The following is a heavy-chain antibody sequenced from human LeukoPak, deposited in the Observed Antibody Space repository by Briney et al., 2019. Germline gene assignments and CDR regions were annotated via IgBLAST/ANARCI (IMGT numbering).Heavy chain of an antibody. Sequence: SETLSLTCTVSGGSISSSSYYWGWIRQSPGRGLEWIGSIYYSGSAYYNPSLKSRVTISVDTSKNQFSLKLSSVTAADTAVYYCARGRWLQPFDYWGQGTLVTVSS. CDR1: GGSISSSSYY. CDR2: IYYSGSA. D-gene: IGHD5-24*01. J-gene: IGHJ4*02. V-gene: IGHV4-39*01. CDR3: ARGRWLQPFDY.